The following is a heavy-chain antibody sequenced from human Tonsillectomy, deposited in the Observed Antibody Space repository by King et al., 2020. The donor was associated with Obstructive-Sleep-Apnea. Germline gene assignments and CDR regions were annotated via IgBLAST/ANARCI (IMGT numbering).Heavy chain of an antibody. D-gene: IGHD3-3*01. J-gene: IGHJ4*02. Sequence: QLVQSGAEVKMPGASVKVSCKASGYTFTSYTKHWVRQAPGQRLEWMGWINAGNANTKYSQKFQGRVTITRDTSASTAYMELSSLRSEDTAVYYCASEPRFLEWLLGYWGQGTLVTVSS. V-gene: IGHV1-3*01. CDR2: INAGNANT. CDR3: ASEPRFLEWLLGY. CDR1: GYTFTSYT.